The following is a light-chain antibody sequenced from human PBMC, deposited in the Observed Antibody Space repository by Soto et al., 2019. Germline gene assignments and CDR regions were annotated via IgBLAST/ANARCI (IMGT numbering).Light chain of an antibody. CDR3: AAWDDSLSVVV. CDR1: SSNIGSNY. J-gene: IGLJ2*01. V-gene: IGLV1-47*01. CDR2: RNN. Sequence: QSVLTQPPSASVTPGRRVTSPCSGSSSNIGSNYVYWYQQLPGTAPKLLVYRNNQRPSGVPDRFSGSKSCTSASLAISGLRSEDEAAYYCAAWDDSLSVVVFGGGTKLTLL.